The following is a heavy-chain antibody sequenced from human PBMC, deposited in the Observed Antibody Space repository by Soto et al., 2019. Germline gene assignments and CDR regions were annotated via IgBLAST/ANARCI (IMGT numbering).Heavy chain of an antibody. D-gene: IGHD5-12*01. CDR3: AKDMYGYAQAGWFDP. V-gene: IGHV3-9*01. CDR2: ISWNSGSI. J-gene: IGHJ5*02. CDR1: GFTFDDYA. Sequence: GGSLRLSCAASGFTFDDYAMHWVRQAPGKGLEWVSGISWNSGSIGYADSVKGRFTISRDNAKNSLYLQMNSLRAEDTALYYCAKDMYGYAQAGWFDPWGQGTLVTVSS.